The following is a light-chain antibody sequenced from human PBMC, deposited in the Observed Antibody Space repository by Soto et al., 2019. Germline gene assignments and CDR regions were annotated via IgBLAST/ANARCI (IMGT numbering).Light chain of an antibody. CDR2: DVS. V-gene: IGLV2-11*01. CDR1: SSDVGGYNY. CDR3: SSYSSSYTWV. Sequence: QSALTQPRSVSGSPGQSVTISCTGTSSDVGGYNYVSWYQQHPGKAPKLMIYDVSNRPSGVPDRFSGSKSGNTASLTISGLQAEDEADYYFSSYSSSYTWVFGGGTKLTVL. J-gene: IGLJ3*02.